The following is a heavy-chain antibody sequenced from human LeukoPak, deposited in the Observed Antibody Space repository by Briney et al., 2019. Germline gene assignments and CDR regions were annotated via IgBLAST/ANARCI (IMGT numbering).Heavy chain of an antibody. CDR3: ARDVRVRYFDWLFVY. CDR2: INAGNGNT. CDR1: GYTFTSYA. J-gene: IGHJ4*02. D-gene: IGHD3-9*01. V-gene: IGHV1-3*01. Sequence: ASVKVSCKASGYTFTSYAMHWVRQAPGQRLEGMGWINAGNGNTKYSQKFQGRVTITRDTSASTAYMELSSLRSEDTAVYYCARDVRVRYFDWLFVYWGQGTLVTVSS.